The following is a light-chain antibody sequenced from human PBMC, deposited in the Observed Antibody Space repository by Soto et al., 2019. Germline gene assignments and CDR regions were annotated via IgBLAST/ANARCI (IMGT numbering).Light chain of an antibody. CDR3: QQYHNWPPTT. CDR1: RNFDGTY. Sequence: EIVLTQSPDTLSLSPGERAPLSCRANRNFDGTYLTWYQQKPGQAPRLLIYDASNRATGIPARFSGSGSGTEFTLTTSNLQSEDFAVYFCQQYHNWPPTTFGQGTRLEIK. CDR2: DAS. J-gene: IGKJ5*01. V-gene: IGKV3D-15*01.